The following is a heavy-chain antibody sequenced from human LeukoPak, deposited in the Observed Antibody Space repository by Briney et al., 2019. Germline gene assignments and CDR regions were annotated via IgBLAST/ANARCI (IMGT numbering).Heavy chain of an antibody. CDR2: IGTAGDT. J-gene: IGHJ4*02. Sequence: GGSLRLSCAASGFTFSDYDMHWVRQATGKGLEWVSAIGTAGDTYYTGSVKGRFTISRENAKNSLYLQMNSLRAGDTAVYYCAREHSSSSGSVSDYWGQGTLVTVSS. D-gene: IGHD6-6*01. V-gene: IGHV3-13*01. CDR1: GFTFSDYD. CDR3: AREHSSSSGSVSDY.